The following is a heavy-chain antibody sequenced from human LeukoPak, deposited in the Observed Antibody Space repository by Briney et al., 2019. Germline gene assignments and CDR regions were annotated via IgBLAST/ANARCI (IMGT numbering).Heavy chain of an antibody. CDR1: GYTFTGYY. Sequence: GASAKVSCKASGYTFTGYYMHWVRQAPGQGLEWMGWINPNSGGTNYAQKFQGRVTMTRDASISTAYMELSRLRSDDTAVYYCARDLSKASPYPNWGQGTLVTVSS. CDR2: INPNSGGT. J-gene: IGHJ4*02. V-gene: IGHV1-2*02. CDR3: ARDLSKASPYPN. D-gene: IGHD2/OR15-2a*01.